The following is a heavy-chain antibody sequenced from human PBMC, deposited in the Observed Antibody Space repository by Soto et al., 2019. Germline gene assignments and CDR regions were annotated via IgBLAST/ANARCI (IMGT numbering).Heavy chain of an antibody. CDR2: ISGSGIAT. V-gene: IGHV3-23*01. CDR3: AKDAISMVRGTSNWFDP. Sequence: GGSLRLSCAASGFPFSDYAMSWVRQAPGKGLEWISAISGSGIATYYADSVKGRSTISRDNSKNTLYLQMNRLRAEDTAVYYCAKDAISMVRGTSNWFDPRGQGTPVTVSP. J-gene: IGHJ5*02. CDR1: GFPFSDYA. D-gene: IGHD3-10*01.